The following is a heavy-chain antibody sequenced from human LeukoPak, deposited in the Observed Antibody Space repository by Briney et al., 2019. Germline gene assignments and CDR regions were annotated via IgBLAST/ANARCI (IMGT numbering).Heavy chain of an antibody. CDR2: INPNSGGT. V-gene: IGHV1-2*02. Sequence: GASVKVSCKASGYTFTGYYMHWVRQAPGQGLEWMGWINPNSGGTNYAQKFQGRVTMTRDTSISTAYMELSRLRYDDTAVYYCAREGGDAGTTSHYYHYGMDVWGQGTTVTVSS. J-gene: IGHJ6*02. CDR1: GYTFTGYY. D-gene: IGHD1-7*01. CDR3: AREGGDAGTTSHYYHYGMDV.